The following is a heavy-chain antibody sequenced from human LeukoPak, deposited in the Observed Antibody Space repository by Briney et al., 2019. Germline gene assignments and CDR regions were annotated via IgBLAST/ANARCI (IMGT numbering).Heavy chain of an antibody. CDR1: GGSISRYY. Sequence: SETLSLTCTVSGGSISRYYWSWIRQPPGKGLEWIGYIYTSGSTNYNPSLKSRVTMSVDTSKNQFSLKLSSVTAADTAVYYCARQVVVYYYGSGSYYYYMDVWGKGTTVTISS. V-gene: IGHV4-59*08. CDR3: ARQVVVYYYGSGSYYYYMDV. J-gene: IGHJ6*03. CDR2: IYTSGST. D-gene: IGHD3-10*01.